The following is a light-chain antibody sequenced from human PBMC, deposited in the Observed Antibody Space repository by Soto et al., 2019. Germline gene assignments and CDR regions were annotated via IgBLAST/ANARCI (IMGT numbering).Light chain of an antibody. CDR3: SSYTSSTTHV. J-gene: IGLJ1*01. V-gene: IGLV2-14*01. Sequence: QSALTQPASVSGSPGQSITISCTGTTSDVGSYRFVSWYQQYPGKAPKLIIYEVSNRPSRVSDRFSGSKSDNTASLTISGLQAEDEADYYCSSYTSSTTHVFGTGTKVTVL. CDR2: EVS. CDR1: TSDVGSYRF.